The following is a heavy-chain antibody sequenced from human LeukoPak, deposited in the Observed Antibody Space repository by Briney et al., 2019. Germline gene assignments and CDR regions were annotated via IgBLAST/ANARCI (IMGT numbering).Heavy chain of an antibody. V-gene: IGHV3-7*01. D-gene: IGHD5-18*01. CDR3: ARDYTVMAYYYYYYMDV. J-gene: IGHJ6*03. CDR1: GFTFSSYW. CDR2: IKQDASEK. Sequence: SGGSLRLSCAASGFTFSSYWMSWVRQAPGKGLEWVASIKQDASEKYYVDSVKGRFTISRDNAKNSLYLQMNSLRAEDTAVYYCARDYTVMAYYYYYYMDVWGKGTTVTVSS.